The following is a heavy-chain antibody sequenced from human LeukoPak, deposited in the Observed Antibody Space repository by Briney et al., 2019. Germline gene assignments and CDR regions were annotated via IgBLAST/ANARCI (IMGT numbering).Heavy chain of an antibody. CDR2: ISSNGGST. D-gene: IGHD3-10*01. J-gene: IGHJ3*02. CDR3: ARAGNYGSGSSPIVDDAFDI. Sequence: GGSLRLSCAASGFTFSSYAMHWVRQAPGKGLEYVSAISSNGGSTYYANSVKGRFTISRDNSKNTLYLQMGSLRAEDMAVYYCARAGNYGSGSSPIVDDAFDIWGQGTIVTVSS. V-gene: IGHV3-64*01. CDR1: GFTFSSYA.